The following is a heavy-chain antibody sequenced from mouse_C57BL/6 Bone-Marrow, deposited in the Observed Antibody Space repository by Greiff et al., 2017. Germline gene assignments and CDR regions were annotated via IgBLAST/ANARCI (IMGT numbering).Heavy chain of an antibody. CDR3: AIRGIYDGYCGDY. V-gene: IGHV1-74*01. CDR2: IHPSDSDT. D-gene: IGHD2-3*01. CDR1: GYTFTSYW. J-gene: IGHJ2*01. Sequence: VKLQQPGAELVKPGASVKVSCKASGYTFTSYWMHWVKQRPGQGLEWIGRIHPSDSDTNYNQKFKGQATLTVDKSSSTAYMQLSSLTSEDSAVYYGAIRGIYDGYCGDYWGQGTTLTVSS.